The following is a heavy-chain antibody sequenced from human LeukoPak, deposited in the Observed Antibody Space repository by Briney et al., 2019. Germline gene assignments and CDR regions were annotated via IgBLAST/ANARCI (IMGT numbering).Heavy chain of an antibody. Sequence: ASVKVSCKASGYTFTGYYMHWVRQAPGQGLEWMGWINPNSGGTNYAQKFQGRVTMTRDTSISTAYMELSRLRSDDTAVYYCARESSRRGYCSGGSCSGSGWFDPWGQGTLVTVSS. D-gene: IGHD2-15*01. CDR3: ARESSRRGYCSGGSCSGSGWFDP. J-gene: IGHJ5*02. CDR1: GYTFTGYY. CDR2: INPNSGGT. V-gene: IGHV1-2*02.